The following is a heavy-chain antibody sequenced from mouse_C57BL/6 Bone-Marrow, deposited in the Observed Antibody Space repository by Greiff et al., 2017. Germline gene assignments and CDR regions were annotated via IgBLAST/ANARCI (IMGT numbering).Heavy chain of an antibody. D-gene: IGHD2-1*01. CDR3: ARYRGYGNYDFDY. Sequence: EVKLMESGGGLVQPGGSLSLSCAASGFTFTDYYMSWVRQPPGKALEWLGFIRNKANGYTTEYSASVKGRFTISRDNSQSILYLQMNALRAEDSATYYCARYRGYGNYDFDYWGQGTTLTVSS. J-gene: IGHJ2*01. V-gene: IGHV7-3*01. CDR2: IRNKANGYTT. CDR1: GFTFTDYY.